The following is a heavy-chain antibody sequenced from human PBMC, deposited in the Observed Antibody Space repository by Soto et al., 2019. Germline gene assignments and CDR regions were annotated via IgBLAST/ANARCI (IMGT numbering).Heavy chain of an antibody. Sequence: PGESLKISCKGSGYSFTSYWIGWVRQMPGKGLEWMGIIYTGDSDTRYSPSLQGQVTISADKSISTAYLQWSSLKASDTAMYYCARHPTNVLWFGELNYFDYWGQGTLVTVSS. CDR2: IYTGDSDT. CDR1: GYSFTSYW. V-gene: IGHV5-51*01. J-gene: IGHJ4*02. D-gene: IGHD3-10*01. CDR3: ARHPTNVLWFGELNYFDY.